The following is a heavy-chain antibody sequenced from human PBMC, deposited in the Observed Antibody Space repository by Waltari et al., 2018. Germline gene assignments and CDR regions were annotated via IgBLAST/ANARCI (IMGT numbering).Heavy chain of an antibody. CDR1: GGSISSGNYH. CDR2: IFSSGAT. D-gene: IGHD1-26*01. V-gene: IGHV4-61*02. CDR3: ARGEVGVTIGDY. Sequence: QVQLQESGPGLVKPSQTLSLTCTVSGGSISSGNYHWRWIRQPAGKGLEWIGRIFSSGATSYTPSLKSRVTVAADTSKNQFSLRLTSVTAADTAVYYCARGEVGVTIGDYWGQGILVTVSS. J-gene: IGHJ4*02.